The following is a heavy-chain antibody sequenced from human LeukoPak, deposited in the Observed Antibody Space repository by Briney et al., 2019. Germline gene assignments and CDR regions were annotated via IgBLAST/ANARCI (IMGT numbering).Heavy chain of an antibody. CDR1: GFSFSNYG. D-gene: IGHD3-22*01. CDR3: ASTETPYYYDSNGFYPYYFDY. J-gene: IGHJ4*02. V-gene: IGHV3-30*03. Sequence: PGRSLRLSCAASGFSFSNYGMHWFRQVPGKGLEWVAVISYDGSNKYYPDSVKGRFTISRDNSKNTLYLQMNSLRAEDTAVYYCASTETPYYYDSNGFYPYYFDYWGQGTLVTVSS. CDR2: ISYDGSNK.